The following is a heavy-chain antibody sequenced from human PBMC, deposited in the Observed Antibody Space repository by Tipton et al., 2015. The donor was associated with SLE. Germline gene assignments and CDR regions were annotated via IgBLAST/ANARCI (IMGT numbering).Heavy chain of an antibody. J-gene: IGHJ2*01. V-gene: IGHV4-39*07. CDR2: IYYTGTT. CDR3: AREFLNPVTTVHYYFDL. D-gene: IGHD4-11*01. CDR1: GGSISNNNYY. Sequence: TLSLTCTVSGGSISNNNYYWGWVRQPPGKGLEWIGNIYYTGTTYYNPSLKSRVTISLDTSKNQFSLKLSSVTAADTAVYYCAREFLNPVTTVHYYFDLWGRGTLVTVSS.